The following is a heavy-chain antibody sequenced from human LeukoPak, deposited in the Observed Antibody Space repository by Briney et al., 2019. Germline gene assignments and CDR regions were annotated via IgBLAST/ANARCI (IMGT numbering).Heavy chain of an antibody. CDR3: AKGSGRTGGPSRPYYFDY. D-gene: IGHD3-10*01. CDR1: GFTVSTDN. Sequence: PGGSLRLSCAASGFTVSTDNMSWVRQAPGKGLEWVSAISGSGGSTYYADSVKGRFTISRDNSKNTLYLQMNSLRAEDTAVYYCAKGSGRTGGPSRPYYFDYWGQGTLVSVSS. J-gene: IGHJ4*02. V-gene: IGHV3-23*01. CDR2: ISGSGGST.